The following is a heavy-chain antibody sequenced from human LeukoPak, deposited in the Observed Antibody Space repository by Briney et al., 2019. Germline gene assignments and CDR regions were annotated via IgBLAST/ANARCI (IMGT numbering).Heavy chain of an antibody. Sequence: GESLKISCKGSGYSFTSYWIGWVRQMPGKGLEWMGIIYPGDSDTRYSPSFQGQVTISADKSISTAYLQWSSLKASDTAMYYCARSADIAVAGTRGADYWGQGTLVTVSP. J-gene: IGHJ4*02. CDR3: ARSADIAVAGTRGADY. CDR1: GYSFTSYW. V-gene: IGHV5-51*01. CDR2: IYPGDSDT. D-gene: IGHD6-19*01.